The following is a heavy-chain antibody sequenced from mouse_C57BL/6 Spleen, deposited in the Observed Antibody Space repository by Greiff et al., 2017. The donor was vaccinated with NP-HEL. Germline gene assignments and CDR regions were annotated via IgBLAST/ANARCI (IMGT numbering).Heavy chain of an antibody. CDR2: ILPGSGST. CDR1: GYTFTGYW. V-gene: IGHV1-9*01. J-gene: IGHJ1*03. Sequence: QVQLQQSGAELMKPGASVKLSCKATGYTFTGYWIEWVKQRPGLGLEWIGEILPGSGSTNYNEKCKGKATFTADTSSNTAYMQLSSLTNEDSAMYYCASGRVYWYFVVWGTGKTVTVS. CDR3: ASGRVYWYFVV.